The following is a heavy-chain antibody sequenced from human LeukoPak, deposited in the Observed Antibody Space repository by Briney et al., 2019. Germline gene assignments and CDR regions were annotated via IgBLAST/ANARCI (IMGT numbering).Heavy chain of an antibody. D-gene: IGHD3-10*01. CDR2: IYSGGST. CDR3: ARDMGFGDLMGY. V-gene: IGHV3-53*01. J-gene: IGHJ4*02. CDR1: GFSVSSIY. Sequence: GGSLRLSCAASGFSVSSIYMSWVRQAPGKGLEWVSVIYSGGSTYYADSVRGRFTISRDNSKNTLYLQMNSLRVEDTAVYYCARDMGFGDLMGYWGQGTLVTVSS.